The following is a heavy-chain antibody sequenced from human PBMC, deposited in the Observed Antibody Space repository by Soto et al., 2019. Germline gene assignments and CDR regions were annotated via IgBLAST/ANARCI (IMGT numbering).Heavy chain of an antibody. CDR1: GFTFSSYG. D-gene: IGHD4-17*01. J-gene: IGHJ4*02. CDR3: VKCDADRYGDFPTPFDY. Sequence: QVQLVESGGGVVQPGRSLGLSCAASGFTFSSYGMHWVRQAPGKGLEWVAVISYDGSNKYYADSVKGRFTISRDNSKNTLYLQMNSLRAEDTAVYYCVKCDADRYGDFPTPFDYWGQGTLVTVSS. CDR2: ISYDGSNK. V-gene: IGHV3-30*18.